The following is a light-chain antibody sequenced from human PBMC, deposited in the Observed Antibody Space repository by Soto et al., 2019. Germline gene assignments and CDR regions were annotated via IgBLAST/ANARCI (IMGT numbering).Light chain of an antibody. V-gene: IGLV1-44*01. CDR2: TTS. J-gene: IGLJ1*01. CDR1: NVGRHE. CDR3: SSWDDSLSGVV. Sequence: QSVVTQPPSVSGTPGQGVIISCSNVGRHEVSWYQQVPGMAPKLLIHTTSQRPSGVPDRFSASKSGTSASLAIRGLQSDDEADYFYSSWDDSLSGVVFGRGTKVTVL.